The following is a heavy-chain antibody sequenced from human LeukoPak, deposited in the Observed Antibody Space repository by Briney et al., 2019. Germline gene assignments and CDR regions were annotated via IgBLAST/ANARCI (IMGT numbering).Heavy chain of an antibody. CDR2: ISYDGSNK. J-gene: IGHJ4*02. V-gene: IGHV3-30*19. Sequence: GGSLRLSCAASGFTFSSYGMHWVRQAPGKGLEWVAVISYDGSNKYNTDSVKGRFTISRDNSKNTLYLQMSSLRAEDTAVYYCARVHSSGWYSLEYWGQGTLVTVSS. CDR3: ARVHSSGWYSLEY. D-gene: IGHD6-19*01. CDR1: GFTFSSYG.